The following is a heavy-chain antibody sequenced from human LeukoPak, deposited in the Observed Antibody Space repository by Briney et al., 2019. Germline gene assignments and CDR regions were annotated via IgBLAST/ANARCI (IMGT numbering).Heavy chain of an antibody. Sequence: ASVNVSCKASGGTFSSYAISWVRQAPGQGLEWMGGIITIFGTANYAHKIQGRVTITTDKPTSTAYMALSRLRSEDTAVYYCAKQGRDWLRDYYYYMDVWGKGTTVTISS. CDR2: IITIFGTA. J-gene: IGHJ6*03. CDR3: AKQGRDWLRDYYYYMDV. CDR1: GGTFSSYA. V-gene: IGHV1-69*05. D-gene: IGHD3-9*01.